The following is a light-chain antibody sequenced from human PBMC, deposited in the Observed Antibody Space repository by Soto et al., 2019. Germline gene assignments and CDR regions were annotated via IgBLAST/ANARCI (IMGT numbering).Light chain of an antibody. Sequence: EIVLTQSPGTLSLSPGERATLSCRASQSVSSSYLAWYQQKPGQAPRLLIYGASSRATGIPDRFSGSGSGTDFTLTLSRLEPEDFAVYYCQQYASSPLTFGQGTKVEIK. V-gene: IGKV3-20*01. J-gene: IGKJ1*01. CDR1: QSVSSSY. CDR2: GAS. CDR3: QQYASSPLT.